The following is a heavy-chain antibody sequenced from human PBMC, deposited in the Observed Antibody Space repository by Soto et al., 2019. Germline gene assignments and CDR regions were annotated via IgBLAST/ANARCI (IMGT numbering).Heavy chain of an antibody. CDR2: MYYSGST. CDR1: GGSISSHY. J-gene: IGHJ4*02. CDR3: ARGGYYGPNAY. V-gene: IGHV4-59*11. D-gene: IGHD3-10*01. Sequence: SETLSLTYTVSGGSISSHYWSWIRQPPGKGLEWIGYMYYSGSTNYNPSLKSRVTISVDTSKNQVSLKLSSVTAADTAVYYCARGGYYGPNAYGGQGTMVTVSS.